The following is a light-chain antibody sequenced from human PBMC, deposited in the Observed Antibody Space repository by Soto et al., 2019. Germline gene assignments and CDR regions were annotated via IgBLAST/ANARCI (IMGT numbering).Light chain of an antibody. Sequence: QSVRTQPPSVSGAPGQRVTISCTGSSSNIGAGYDVHWYQQLPGTAPKLLIYGNSNRPSGVPDRFSGSKSGTSASLAITGLQAEDEADYYYQSYDSSLSGWKVFGGGTKLTVL. CDR3: QSYDSSLSGWKV. V-gene: IGLV1-40*01. J-gene: IGLJ2*01. CDR2: GNS. CDR1: SSNIGAGYD.